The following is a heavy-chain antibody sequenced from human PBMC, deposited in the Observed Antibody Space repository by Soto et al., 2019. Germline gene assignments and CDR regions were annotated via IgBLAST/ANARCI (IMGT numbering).Heavy chain of an antibody. D-gene: IGHD1-26*01. CDR2: SRNKANSYST. V-gene: IGHV3-72*01. J-gene: IGHJ4*02. CDR1: GFTFSDHY. Sequence: EVQLVESGGGLVQPGGSLRLSCAASGFTFSDHYMDWVRQAPGKGLEWVGRSRNKANSYSTEYAASVKGRFTISRDESKNSLYLKMNSLKTEDTAVYYGPSFSGSYTRGLDYWGKGPLVTVSS. CDR3: PSFSGSYTRGLDY.